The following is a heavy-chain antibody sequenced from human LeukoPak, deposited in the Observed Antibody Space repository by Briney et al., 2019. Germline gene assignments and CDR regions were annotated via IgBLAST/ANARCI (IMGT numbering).Heavy chain of an antibody. V-gene: IGHV3-53*01. CDR2: IYSGGST. D-gene: IGHD4-11*01. CDR1: GFTVSSNY. Sequence: GGSLRLSCAASGFTVSSNYMSWVRQAPGKGLEWVSVIYSGGSTYYADSVKGRFTISRDNSKNTLYLQMNSLRAEDTAVYYCASRATVTTDRFWFDPWGQGTLVTVSS. CDR3: ASRATVTTDRFWFDP. J-gene: IGHJ5*02.